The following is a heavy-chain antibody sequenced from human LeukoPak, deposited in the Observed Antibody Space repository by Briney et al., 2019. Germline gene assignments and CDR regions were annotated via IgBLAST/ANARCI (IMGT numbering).Heavy chain of an antibody. J-gene: IGHJ4*02. Sequence: GGSLRLSCTASGFSFSNYGMIWVRQAPGKGLEWVSYISTSSKTTYYADSVKGRFFIPRDNAKNSLFLQMNSLRSEDTAVFYCARTIRGDDWGQGTLVLVSS. CDR2: ISTSSKTT. D-gene: IGHD3-10*01. CDR1: GFSFSNYG. V-gene: IGHV3-48*01. CDR3: ARTIRGDD.